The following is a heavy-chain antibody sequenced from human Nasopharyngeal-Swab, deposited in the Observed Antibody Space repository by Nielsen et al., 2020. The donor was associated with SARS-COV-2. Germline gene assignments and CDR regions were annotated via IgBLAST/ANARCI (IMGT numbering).Heavy chain of an antibody. CDR3: ARDWYSSSWYNYYYGMDV. CDR1: GFTFSSYG. J-gene: IGHJ6*02. Sequence: GESLKISCAASGFTFSSYGMHWVRQAPGKGLEWVAVIWYDGSNKYYADSVKGRFTISRDNSKNTLYLQMNSLRAEDTAVYYCARDWYSSSWYNYYYGMDVWGQGTTVTVSS. D-gene: IGHD6-13*01. CDR2: IWYDGSNK. V-gene: IGHV3-33*01.